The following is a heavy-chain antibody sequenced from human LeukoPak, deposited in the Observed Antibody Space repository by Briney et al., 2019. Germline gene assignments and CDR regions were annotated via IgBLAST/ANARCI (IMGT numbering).Heavy chain of an antibody. CDR3: ATRSGSYSGFAFDI. D-gene: IGHD1-26*01. J-gene: IGHJ3*02. V-gene: IGHV4-59*01. Sequence: SETLSLTCTGSGGSISRYYWSWIRQPPGKGLEWIGYIYYSGSTNYNPSLKSRVTISVDTSKNQSSLTLSSVTAADTAVYYCATRSGSYSGFAFDIWGQGTMVTVSS. CDR1: GGSISRYY. CDR2: IYYSGST.